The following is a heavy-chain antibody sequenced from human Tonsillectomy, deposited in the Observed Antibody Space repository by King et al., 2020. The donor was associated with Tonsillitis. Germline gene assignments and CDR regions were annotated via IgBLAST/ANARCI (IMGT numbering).Heavy chain of an antibody. J-gene: IGHJ4*02. Sequence: QLVQSGAEVKKPGSSVKVSCKASGGTFSSYAISWVRQAPGQGLEWMGGIIPIFGTTNYAQKFQGRVTITADESTSTAYLALSSLRSEDTAVYYCARDRSSGWCRNLDYWGQGTLVTVSS. V-gene: IGHV1-69*01. CDR2: IIPIFGTT. D-gene: IGHD6-19*01. CDR1: GGTFSSYA. CDR3: ARDRSSGWCRNLDY.